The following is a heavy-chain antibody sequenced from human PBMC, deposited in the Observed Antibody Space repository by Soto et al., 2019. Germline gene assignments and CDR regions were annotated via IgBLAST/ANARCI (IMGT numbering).Heavy chain of an antibody. CDR1: GFTFSTYW. CDR3: TRDRPIDY. CDR2: INEDGSST. V-gene: IGHV3-74*01. J-gene: IGHJ4*02. Sequence: GSLRLSCAASGFTFSTYWMDWVRQAPGKGLVWVSRINEDGSSTYYADSVKGRFIVSRDNAKNTLYLQINSLRVEDTAIYYCTRDRPIDYWGQGTLVTVSS.